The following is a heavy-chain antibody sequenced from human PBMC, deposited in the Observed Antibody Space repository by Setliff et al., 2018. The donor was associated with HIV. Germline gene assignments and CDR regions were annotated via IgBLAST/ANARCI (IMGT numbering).Heavy chain of an antibody. D-gene: IGHD5-12*01. V-gene: IGHV4-31*03. J-gene: IGHJ2*01. Sequence: PSETLSLTCTVTGGSISSGGFYWTWIRQHPGKGLEWIGYIYNTGSTYHSPSLESRVTISIDTSKNQFSLKLSSLTPADTAVYFCARGSQGGFDIDWYFDLWGRGTLVTVSS. CDR3: ARGSQGGFDIDWYFDL. CDR1: GGSISSGGFY. CDR2: IYNTGST.